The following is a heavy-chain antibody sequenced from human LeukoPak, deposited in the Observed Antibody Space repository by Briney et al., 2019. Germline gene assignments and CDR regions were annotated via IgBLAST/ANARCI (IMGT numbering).Heavy chain of an antibody. Sequence: GGSLRLSCAASGFTFGSYAMSWARQAPGKGLEWVSAISGSGGSTYYADSVKGRFTISRDNSKNTLYLQMNSLRAEDTAVYHCAKVSGYSSGWYVYWGQGTLVTVSS. CDR1: GFTFGSYA. J-gene: IGHJ4*02. D-gene: IGHD6-19*01. CDR3: AKVSGYSSGWYVY. CDR2: ISGSGGST. V-gene: IGHV3-23*01.